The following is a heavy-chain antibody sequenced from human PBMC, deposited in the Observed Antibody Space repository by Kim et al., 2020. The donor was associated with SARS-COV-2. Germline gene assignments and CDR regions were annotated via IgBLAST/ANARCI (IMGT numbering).Heavy chain of an antibody. V-gene: IGHV4-34*01. Sequence: SETLSLTCAVYGGSFSGYYWSWIRQPPGKGLEWIGEINHSGSTNYNPSLKSRVTISVDTSKNQFSLKLSSVTAADTAVYYCARGGTGDRYYYDSSGYPFDYWGQGTLVTVSS. D-gene: IGHD3-22*01. J-gene: IGHJ4*02. CDR2: INHSGST. CDR1: GGSFSGYY. CDR3: ARGGTGDRYYYDSSGYPFDY.